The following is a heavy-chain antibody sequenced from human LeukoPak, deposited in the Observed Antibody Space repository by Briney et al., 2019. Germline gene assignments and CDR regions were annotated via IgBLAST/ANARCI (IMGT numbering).Heavy chain of an antibody. Sequence: QPGGSLRLSCAASGFTVSSNYMTWVRQAPGKGLEWVSIIYAGDMTYYADSVKGRFTISRDNSKNMLYLQMNSLRAADTAVYYCARGTFRTSPLSGYYRGYFDYWGQGTLVTVSS. D-gene: IGHD3-3*01. J-gene: IGHJ4*02. CDR1: GFTVSSNY. V-gene: IGHV3-66*02. CDR3: ARGTFRTSPLSGYYRGYFDY. CDR2: IYAGDMT.